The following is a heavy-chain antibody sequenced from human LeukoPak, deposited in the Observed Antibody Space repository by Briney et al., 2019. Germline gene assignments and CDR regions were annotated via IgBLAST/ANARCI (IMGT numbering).Heavy chain of an antibody. D-gene: IGHD2-2*01. J-gene: IGHJ5*02. Sequence: KTSETLSLTCTLSGGSISSYYWSWIRQPPGKGLKWIGYIYYSGSTNYNPSLKSRVTISVDTSKNQFSLKLSSVTAADTAVYYCARGALRVVPAAPDRWLDPWGQGTLVTVSS. CDR2: IYYSGST. V-gene: IGHV4-59*01. CDR3: ARGALRVVPAAPDRWLDP. CDR1: GGSISSYY.